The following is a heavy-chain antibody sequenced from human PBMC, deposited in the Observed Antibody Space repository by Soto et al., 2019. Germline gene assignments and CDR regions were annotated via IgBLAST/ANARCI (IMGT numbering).Heavy chain of an antibody. CDR1: GDSISSGGYS. Sequence: SETLSLTCAVSGDSISSGGYSWSWIRQPPGKGLEWIGYIYHSGSTYYNPSLKSRVTISVDRSKNQFSLKLSSVTAADTAVYYCARRSLLWFGEFLNWFDPWGQGTLVTVSS. V-gene: IGHV4-30-2*01. J-gene: IGHJ5*02. CDR2: IYHSGST. D-gene: IGHD3-10*01. CDR3: ARRSLLWFGEFLNWFDP.